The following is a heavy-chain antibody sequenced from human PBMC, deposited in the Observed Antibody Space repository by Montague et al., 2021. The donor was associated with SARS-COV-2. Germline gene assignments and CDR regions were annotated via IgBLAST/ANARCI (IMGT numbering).Heavy chain of an antibody. D-gene: IGHD6-13*01. J-gene: IGHJ4*02. Sequence: SETLSLTCTVSGGSINYYYWHWLLQSAAKGLEWIGRIYSSGNANYSPPLKSRVTMSVDTSQYQFSLKLNSLTAADTAVDYCSRGDHPQSGSWYFFATWGQGALVTVSS. CDR2: IYSSGNA. CDR3: SRGDHPQSGSWYFFAT. V-gene: IGHV4-4*07. CDR1: GGSINYYY.